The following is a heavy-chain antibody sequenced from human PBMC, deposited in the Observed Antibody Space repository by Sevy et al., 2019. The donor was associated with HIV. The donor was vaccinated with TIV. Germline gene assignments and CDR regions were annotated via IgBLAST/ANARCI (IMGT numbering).Heavy chain of an antibody. CDR1: GFTFSSYA. CDR3: AKGMGYCTTTTCYRPYNY. CDR2: ISGIGDNT. D-gene: IGHD2-2*01. V-gene: IGHV3-23*01. Sequence: GGSLRLSCAASGFTFSSYAMNWVRQAPGKGLEWVSAISGIGDNTYYADSGKGRFTISRDSSKNTVYLQMNSLRAEDTAVYYCAKGMGYCTTTTCYRPYNYWGQGTLVTVSS. J-gene: IGHJ4*02.